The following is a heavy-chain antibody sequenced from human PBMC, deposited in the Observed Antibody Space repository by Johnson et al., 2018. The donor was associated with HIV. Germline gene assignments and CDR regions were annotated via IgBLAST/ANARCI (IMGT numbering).Heavy chain of an antibody. Sequence: VQLVESGGGLVQPGRSLRLSCAASGFTFGDYAMHWVRQAPGKGLEWVSGISWYSGSIGYADSVKGRFTISRDNAKNLLFLQMSSLRPEETAIYYCARGQRATDIWGQGTMVTVSS. V-gene: IGHV3-9*01. CDR3: ARGQRATDI. CDR2: ISWYSGSI. J-gene: IGHJ3*02. CDR1: GFTFGDYA.